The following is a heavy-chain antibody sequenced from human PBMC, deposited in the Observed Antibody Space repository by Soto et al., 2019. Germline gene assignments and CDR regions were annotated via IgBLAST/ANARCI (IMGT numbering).Heavy chain of an antibody. D-gene: IGHD3-3*01. CDR3: AREGSITIFAGFDY. CDR1: GFTFSSYA. Sequence: GGSLRLSCAASGFTFSSYAMHWVRQAPGKGLEWVAVISYDGSNKYYADSVKGRFTISRDNSKNTLYLQMNSLRAEDTAVYYCAREGSITIFAGFDYWGQGTLVTVSS. V-gene: IGHV3-30-3*01. CDR2: ISYDGSNK. J-gene: IGHJ4*02.